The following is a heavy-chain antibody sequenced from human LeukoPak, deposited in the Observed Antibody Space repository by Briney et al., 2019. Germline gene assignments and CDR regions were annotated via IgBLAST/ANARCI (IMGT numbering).Heavy chain of an antibody. J-gene: IGHJ4*02. CDR2: IYSGGST. CDR1: GFTLSSNY. D-gene: IGHD3-16*01. Sequence: GGALRLSCAASGFTLSSNYMSWGRQAPGKGLEGGSVIYSGGSTYYSDSVKGRFTISLDNSKNTLYLQMNSLRAEDTAVYYCARDSTFRGVILWGQGTLVTVSS. V-gene: IGHV3-66*02. CDR3: ARDSTFRGVIL.